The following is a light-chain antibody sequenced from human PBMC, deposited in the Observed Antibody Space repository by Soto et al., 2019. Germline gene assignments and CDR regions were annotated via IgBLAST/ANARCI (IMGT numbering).Light chain of an antibody. J-gene: IGKJ5*01. CDR3: QQYGSSPPIT. CDR2: GAS. CDR1: QSVSSSY. Sequence: EIVLTQSPGTLSLSPGERATLSCRASQSVSSSYLAWYQQKLGQAPRLLIYGASNRATGIPDRFSGSGSGTDFTLTISRLEPEDFAVYYCQQYGSSPPITLGQGTRLEIK. V-gene: IGKV3-20*01.